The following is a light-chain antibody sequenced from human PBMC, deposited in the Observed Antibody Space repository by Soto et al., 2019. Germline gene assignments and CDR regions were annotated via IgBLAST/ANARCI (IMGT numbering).Light chain of an antibody. CDR2: EVT. Sequence: QSVLAQPASVSGAAGQSIAMSCTWSSSDVGIYNYVSWYQQHPGKVPKLIIYEVTSRPSGVSIRFSGSKSGNTASLTISGLQPEDEADYYCSSYTTSSTRVFGTGTKVTVL. CDR1: SSDVGIYNY. J-gene: IGLJ1*01. V-gene: IGLV2-14*01. CDR3: SSYTTSSTRV.